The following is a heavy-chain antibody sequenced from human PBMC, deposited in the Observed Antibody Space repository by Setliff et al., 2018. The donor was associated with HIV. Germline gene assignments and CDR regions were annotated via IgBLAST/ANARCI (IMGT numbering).Heavy chain of an antibody. CDR2: IYFSGST. CDR3: ARSSYYGSGSYTDY. J-gene: IGHJ4*02. V-gene: IGHV4-61*02. CDR1: GGSFSSVSYY. Sequence: SETLSLTCTVSGGSFSSVSYYWNWVRQPAGKGLEWIGRIYFSGSTNYNPSLKSRVTISVDTSKKQFSLKLRSVTAADTAVYYCARSSYYGSGSYTDYWGQGTLVTVSS. D-gene: IGHD3-10*01.